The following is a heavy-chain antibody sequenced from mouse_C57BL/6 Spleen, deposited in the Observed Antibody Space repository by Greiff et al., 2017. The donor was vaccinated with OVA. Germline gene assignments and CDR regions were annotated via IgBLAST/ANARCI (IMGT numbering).Heavy chain of an antibody. V-gene: IGHV14-4*01. CDR2: IDPENGDT. J-gene: IGHJ4*01. CDR1: GFNIKDDY. CDR3: TTGDWGDYAMDY. Sequence: EVQLQQSGAELVRPGASVKLSCTASGFNIKDDYMHWVKQRPEQGLEWIGWIDPENGDTEYASKFQGKATITADTSSNTAYLQLSSLTSEDTAVYYCTTGDWGDYAMDYWGQGTSVTVSS.